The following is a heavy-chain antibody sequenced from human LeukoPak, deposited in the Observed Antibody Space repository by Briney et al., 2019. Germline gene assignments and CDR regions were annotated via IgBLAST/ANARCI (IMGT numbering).Heavy chain of an antibody. V-gene: IGHV5-51*01. CDR2: IYPGDSDT. CDR1: GYSFTSYW. D-gene: IGHD2-15*01. CDR3: ARVGPPDRYCSGGSCYSPPFDY. Sequence: GEPLKISFKGSGYSFTSYWIGWVRQMPGKGLEWMGIIYPGDSDTRYSPSFQGQVTISADKSISTAYLQWSSLKASDTAMYYCARVGPPDRYCSGGSCYSPPFDYWGQGTLVTVSS. J-gene: IGHJ4*02.